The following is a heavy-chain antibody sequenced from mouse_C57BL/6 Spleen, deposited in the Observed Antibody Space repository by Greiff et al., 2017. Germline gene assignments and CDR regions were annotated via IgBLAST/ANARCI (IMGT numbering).Heavy chain of an antibody. Sequence: EVHLVESGGGLVKPGGSLKLSCAASGFTFSSYTMSWVRQTPEKRLEWVATISGGGGNTYYPDSVKGRFTISRDNAKNTLYLQMSSLRSEDTALYYCARHLIDFDYWGQGTTLTVSS. J-gene: IGHJ2*01. V-gene: IGHV5-9*01. CDR2: ISGGGGNT. CDR3: ARHLIDFDY. CDR1: GFTFSSYT.